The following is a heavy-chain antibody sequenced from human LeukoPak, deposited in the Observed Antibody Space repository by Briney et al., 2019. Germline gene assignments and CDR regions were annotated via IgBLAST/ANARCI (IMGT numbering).Heavy chain of an antibody. V-gene: IGHV3-7*01. CDR2: IKQDGSEK. J-gene: IGHJ4*02. CDR3: ARDAGVYYGDYLDY. D-gene: IGHD4-17*01. CDR1: GFTFSSYW. Sequence: QAGGSLRLSCAASGFTFSSYWMSWVRQAPGKGLEWVANIKQDGSEKYYVDSVKGGFTISRDNAKNSLYLQMNSLRAEDTAVYYCARDAGVYYGDYLDYWGQGTLVTVSS.